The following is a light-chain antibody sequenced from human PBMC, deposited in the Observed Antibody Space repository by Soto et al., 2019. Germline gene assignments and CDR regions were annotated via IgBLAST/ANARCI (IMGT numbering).Light chain of an antibody. Sequence: EIVLMQSPGTLSLSPGERATLSCRASQSVSNNYVAWYQQKPGQAPRLLIAGASSRATGIPDRFSGSGSGTDFTLPISSLEPEDFAVYYCQQYGTSPPLTFGGGTKVEIK. CDR2: GAS. CDR3: QQYGTSPPLT. J-gene: IGKJ4*01. V-gene: IGKV3-20*01. CDR1: QSVSNNY.